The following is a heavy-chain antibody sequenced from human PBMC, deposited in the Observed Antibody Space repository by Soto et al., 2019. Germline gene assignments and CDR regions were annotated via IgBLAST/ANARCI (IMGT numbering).Heavy chain of an antibody. CDR2: IKQDGSEK. V-gene: IGHV3-7*03. CDR1: GFTFISYW. Sequence: PGGSLRLSCAASGFTFISYWMSWGRQAPGKGLEWVANIKQDGSEKYYVDSVKGRFTISRDNAKNSLYLQMNSLRAEDTAVYYCARPAAYYYYYGMDVWGQGTTVTVSS. CDR3: ARPAAYYYYYGMDV. D-gene: IGHD2-2*01. J-gene: IGHJ6*02.